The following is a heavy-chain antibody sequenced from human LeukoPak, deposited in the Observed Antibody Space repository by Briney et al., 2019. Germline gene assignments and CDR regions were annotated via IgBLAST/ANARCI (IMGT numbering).Heavy chain of an antibody. Sequence: SVKVSCKASGGTFSGYAISWVRQAPGQGLEWMGRIIPILGIANYAQKFQGRVTITADKSTSTAYMELSSLRSEDTAVYYCARGDSGWLQLSRFDYWGQGTLVTVSS. CDR1: GGTFSGYA. CDR3: ARGDSGWLQLSRFDY. J-gene: IGHJ4*02. CDR2: IIPILGIA. V-gene: IGHV1-69*04. D-gene: IGHD5-24*01.